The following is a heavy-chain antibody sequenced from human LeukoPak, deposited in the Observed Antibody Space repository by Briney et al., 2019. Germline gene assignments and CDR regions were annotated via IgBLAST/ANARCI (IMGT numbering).Heavy chain of an antibody. V-gene: IGHV1-46*01. D-gene: IGHD3-3*01. CDR3: ARDLSHTDSWSGYDAFDI. CDR2: INPSGGST. J-gene: IGHJ3*02. CDR1: GYTFTSYY. Sequence: ASVKVSCKASGYTFTSYYMHWVRQAPGQGLEWMGIINPSGGSTSYAQKFQGRVTMTRDTSTSTVYMELSSLRSEDTAVYYCARDLSHTDSWSGYDAFDIWGQGTMVTVSS.